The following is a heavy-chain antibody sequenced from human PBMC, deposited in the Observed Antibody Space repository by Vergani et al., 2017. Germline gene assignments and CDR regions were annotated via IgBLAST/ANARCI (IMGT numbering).Heavy chain of an antibody. V-gene: IGHV3-21*01. CDR3: ARDQEAAAGDTYGMDV. D-gene: IGHD6-13*01. J-gene: IGHJ6*02. CDR1: GFAFSRYA. Sequence: EVQLLESGGRLVQPGGSLRLSCVASGFAFSRYAMSWVRQAPGKGLEWVSSISSSSSYIYYADSVKGRFTISRDNAKNSLYLQMNSLRAEDTAVYYCARDQEAAAGDTYGMDVWGQGTTVTVSS. CDR2: ISSSSSYI.